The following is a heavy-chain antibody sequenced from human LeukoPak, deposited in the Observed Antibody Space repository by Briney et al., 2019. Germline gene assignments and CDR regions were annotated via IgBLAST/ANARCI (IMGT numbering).Heavy chain of an antibody. CDR1: GGTFSSYA. CDR3: ARVTETLYSSSWYGSTSGTLSASDC. V-gene: IGHV1-69*13. Sequence: ASVKVSFKASGGTFSSYAISWVRQAPGQGLEWMGGIIPIFGTANYAQKFQGRVTITADESTSTAYMELSSLRSEDTAVYYCARVTETLYSSSWYGSTSGTLSASDCWGQGTLVTVSS. CDR2: IIPIFGTA. D-gene: IGHD6-13*01. J-gene: IGHJ4*02.